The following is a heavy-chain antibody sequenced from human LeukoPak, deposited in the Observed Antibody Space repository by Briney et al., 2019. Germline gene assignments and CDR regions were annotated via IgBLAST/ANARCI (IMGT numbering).Heavy chain of an antibody. CDR1: RYSLTSYW. Sequence: GQALQISFPGSRYSLTSYWIGWVRPLPGKGRAWMGIIYPGDSDTRYSPSVQGQVTISADKSISTAYLQWSSLNDSDTAMYYCARLAPWVVAATSYFDYWGQGTLVTVSS. CDR3: ARLAPWVVAATSYFDY. CDR2: IYPGDSDT. D-gene: IGHD2-15*01. J-gene: IGHJ4*02. V-gene: IGHV5-51*01.